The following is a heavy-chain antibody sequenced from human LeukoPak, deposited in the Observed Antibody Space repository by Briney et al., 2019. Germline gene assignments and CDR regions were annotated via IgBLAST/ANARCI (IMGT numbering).Heavy chain of an antibody. Sequence: PGGSLRLSCAASGFTFSSDAMHWVRQAPGKGLEWVAVVSYDGSNKDYADSVKDRFTISRDNSKNTLYLQMNSLRAEDTAVYYCASEPPLGRSWYYFDYWGQGTLVTVSS. CDR2: VSYDGSNK. J-gene: IGHJ4*02. CDR1: GFTFSSDA. CDR3: ASEPPLGRSWYYFDY. V-gene: IGHV3-30-3*01. D-gene: IGHD6-13*01.